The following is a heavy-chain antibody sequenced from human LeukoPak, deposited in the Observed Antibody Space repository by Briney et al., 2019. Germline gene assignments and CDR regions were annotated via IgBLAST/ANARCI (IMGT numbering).Heavy chain of an antibody. V-gene: IGHV3-43D*03. J-gene: IGHJ4*02. D-gene: IGHD5-12*01. CDR3: ARDSGGYSGRTDYFDY. Sequence: PGGSLRLSCTASGFTFEDYAMHWVRQAPGKGLEWVSHITWDGGSAFYLDSVKGRFTLSRDSRKNSLYLQMNSLRGEDTALYYCARDSGGYSGRTDYFDYWGQGTLVTVSS. CDR1: GFTFEDYA. CDR2: ITWDGGSA.